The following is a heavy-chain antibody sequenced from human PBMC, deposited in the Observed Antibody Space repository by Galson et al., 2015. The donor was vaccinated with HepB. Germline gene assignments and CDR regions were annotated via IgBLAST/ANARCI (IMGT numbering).Heavy chain of an antibody. CDR2: IIPILGIA. D-gene: IGHD6-19*01. CDR1: GGTFSSYT. Sequence: SVKVSCKASGGTFSSYTISWVRQAPGQGLEWMGRIIPILGIANYAQKFQGRVTITADKSTSTAYMELSSLRSEDTAVYYCARERVAVAGLYYFDYWGQGTLVTVSS. CDR3: ARERVAVAGLYYFDY. V-gene: IGHV1-69*04. J-gene: IGHJ4*02.